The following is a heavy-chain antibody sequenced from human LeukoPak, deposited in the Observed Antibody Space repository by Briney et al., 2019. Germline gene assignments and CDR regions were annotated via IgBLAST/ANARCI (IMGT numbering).Heavy chain of an antibody. CDR3: ARRRGGFGEGEFVN. CDR1: GVSISGFY. D-gene: IGHD3-10*01. CDR2: SHTGGSI. J-gene: IGHJ4*02. V-gene: IGHV4-4*08. Sequence: SETLSLTCTVSGVSISGFYWNWIRQPPRKELEWVGYSHTGGSISSNPSLTSRVAFSMDTPKNPVSLRLNSVTATDTGVYYCARRRGGFGEGEFVNWGQGIPVTVST.